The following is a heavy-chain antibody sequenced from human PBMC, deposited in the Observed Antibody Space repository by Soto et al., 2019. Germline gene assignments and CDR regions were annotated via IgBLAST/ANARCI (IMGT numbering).Heavy chain of an antibody. Sequence: QVQLQQWGAGLLKPSETLSLTCAVYGGSFSGYYWSWIRQPPGKGLEWMGESNHSGSTNYNPSLKSRVTISVDTSKNQFSRKLSSVTAADTAVYYCARIAKELGGAPDYWGQGTLVTVSS. D-gene: IGHD1-26*01. J-gene: IGHJ4*02. V-gene: IGHV4-34*01. CDR2: SNHSGST. CDR1: GGSFSGYY. CDR3: ARIAKELGGAPDY.